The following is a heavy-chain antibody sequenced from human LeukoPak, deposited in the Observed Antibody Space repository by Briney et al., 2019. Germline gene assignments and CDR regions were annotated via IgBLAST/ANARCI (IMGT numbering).Heavy chain of an antibody. V-gene: IGHV1-69*01. J-gene: IGHJ6*04. CDR1: GGTFSSYA. D-gene: IGHD2-2*01. CDR3: ARGLPFDFVVVPAAPNYYYYGMDV. Sequence: PVKVSCKASGGTFSSYAISWVRQAPGQGLEWMGGIIPIFGTANYAQKFQGRVTITADESTSTAYMELSSLRSEDTAVYYCARGLPFDFVVVPAAPNYYYYGMDVWGKGTTVTVSS. CDR2: IIPIFGTA.